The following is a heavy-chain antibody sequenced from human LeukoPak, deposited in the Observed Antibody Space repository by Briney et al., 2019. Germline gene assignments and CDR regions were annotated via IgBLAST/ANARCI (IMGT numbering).Heavy chain of an antibody. CDR2: IYHSGST. V-gene: IGHV4-4*02. CDR3: ARAVQLERRWWFDP. D-gene: IGHD1-1*01. Sequence: PSGTLSLTCAVSGGSISSSNWWSWVRQPPGKGLEWIGEIYHSGSTNYNPSLKSRVTISVDKSENQFSLKLSSVTAADTAVYYCARAVQLERRWWFDPWGQGTLVTVSS. J-gene: IGHJ5*02. CDR1: GGSISSSNW.